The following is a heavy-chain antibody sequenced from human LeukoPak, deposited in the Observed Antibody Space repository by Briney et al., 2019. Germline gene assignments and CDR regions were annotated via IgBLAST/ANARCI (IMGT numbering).Heavy chain of an antibody. CDR3: ARLDDYYDSSGYWYYFDY. J-gene: IGHJ4*02. V-gene: IGHV4-39*01. CDR2: XXSSGST. Sequence: IGSXXSSGSTYYTPSLKSRVTISVDTSKNQFSLKLSSVTAADTAVYYCARLDDYYDSSGYWYYFDYWGQGTLVTVSS. D-gene: IGHD3-22*01.